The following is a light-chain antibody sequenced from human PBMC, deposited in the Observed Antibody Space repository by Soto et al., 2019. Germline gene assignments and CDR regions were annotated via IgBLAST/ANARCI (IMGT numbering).Light chain of an antibody. CDR2: DAS. CDR1: QSVSSY. J-gene: IGKJ4*01. Sequence: EIVLTQSPATLSLSPGERATLSCRASQSVSSYLAWYQQKPGQAPRLLSYDASNRATGIPARFSGSGSGTDFTLTISSLGPEDFAIYYCQQRSNWPPVTFGGGTKVEIK. V-gene: IGKV3-11*01. CDR3: QQRSNWPPVT.